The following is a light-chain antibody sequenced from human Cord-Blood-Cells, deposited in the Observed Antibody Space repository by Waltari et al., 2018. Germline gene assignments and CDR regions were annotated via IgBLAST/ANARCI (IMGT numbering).Light chain of an antibody. CDR3: QQLYT. CDR1: QSISSW. Sequence: DIQMTQSPSTLSASVGDRVTITCRASQSISSWLVWYQQKPGKAPKLLIYKASSLESGVPSRFSGSGSGTEFTLTISSLQPDDFATYYCQQLYTFGQGTKLEIK. V-gene: IGKV1-5*03. CDR2: KAS. J-gene: IGKJ2*01.